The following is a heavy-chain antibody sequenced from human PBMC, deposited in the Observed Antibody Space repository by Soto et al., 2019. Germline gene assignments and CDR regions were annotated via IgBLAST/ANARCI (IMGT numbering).Heavy chain of an antibody. CDR2: IYYSGST. V-gene: IGHV4-31*03. D-gene: IGHD6-13*01. CDR1: GGSISSGGYY. CDR3: AASTVIAAAGTLFNYYYGMDV. Sequence: KPSETLSLTCTVSGGSISSGGYYWSWIRQHPGKGLEWIGYIYYSGSTYYNPSLKSRVTISVDTSKNQFSLKLSSVTAADTAVYYCAASTVIAAAGTLFNYYYGMDVWGQGTTVTVSS. J-gene: IGHJ6*02.